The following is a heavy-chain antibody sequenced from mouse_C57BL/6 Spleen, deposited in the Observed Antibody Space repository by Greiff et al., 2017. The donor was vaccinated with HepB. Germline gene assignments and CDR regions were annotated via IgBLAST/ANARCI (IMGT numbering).Heavy chain of an antibody. CDR2: IDPSDSET. D-gene: IGHD1-1*01. CDR1: GYTFTSYW. Sequence: QVQLQQPGAELVRPGSSVKLSCKASGYTFTSYWMHWVKQRPIQGLEWIGNIDPSDSETHYNQKFKDKATLTVDKSSSTAYMQLSSLTSEDSAVYYCARGPHYYGSSCTYFDYWGQGTTLTVSS. V-gene: IGHV1-52*01. J-gene: IGHJ2*01. CDR3: ARGPHYYGSSCTYFDY.